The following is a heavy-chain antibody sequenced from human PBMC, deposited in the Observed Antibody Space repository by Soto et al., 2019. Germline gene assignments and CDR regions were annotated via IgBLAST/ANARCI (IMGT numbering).Heavy chain of an antibody. J-gene: IGHJ6*03. Sequence: DVQLLESGGGLAQRGGSLRLSCAASGFSFSTYGMTWVRQAPGKGLEWVSYGGSGGSTYYADSVKGRFTISRDNSKNTLYFQMNSLRAEDTAVYYCVQFWGLDYYYSYMDVWGYGSTVTASS. V-gene: IGHV3-23*01. CDR2: GGSGGST. D-gene: IGHD3-16*01. CDR3: VQFWGLDYYYSYMDV. CDR1: GFSFSTYG.